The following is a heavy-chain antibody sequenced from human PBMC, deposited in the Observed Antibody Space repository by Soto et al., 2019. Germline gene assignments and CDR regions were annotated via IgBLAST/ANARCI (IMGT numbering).Heavy chain of an antibody. CDR2: IIPILGIA. CDR3: ARTKSAAAGYFQH. D-gene: IGHD6-13*01. J-gene: IGHJ1*01. CDR1: GGTFSSYT. V-gene: IGHV1-69*02. Sequence: QVQLVQSGAEVKKPGSSVKVSCKASGGTFSSYTISWVRQAPGQGLEWMGRIIPILGIANYAQKFQGRVTITADKSTSTAYMELSSLRSEDTAVYYCARTKSAAAGYFQHWGQGTLVIVSS.